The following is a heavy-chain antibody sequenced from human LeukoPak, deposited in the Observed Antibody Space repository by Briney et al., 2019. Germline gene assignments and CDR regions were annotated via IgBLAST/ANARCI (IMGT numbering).Heavy chain of an antibody. CDR2: ISAYNGNT. J-gene: IGHJ3*02. CDR3: ARAPTYCSSTSCYTDAFDI. Sequence: ASVKDSCKASGNTFTSYGISWVRQAPGQGLEWMGWISAYNGNTNYAQKLQGRVTMTTDTSTSTAYMELRSLRSDDTAVYYCARAPTYCSSTSCYTDAFDIWGQGTMVTVSS. CDR1: GNTFTSYG. D-gene: IGHD2-2*02. V-gene: IGHV1-18*01.